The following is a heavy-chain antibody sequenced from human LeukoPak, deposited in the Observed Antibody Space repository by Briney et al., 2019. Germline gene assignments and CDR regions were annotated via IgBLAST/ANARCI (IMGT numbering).Heavy chain of an antibody. D-gene: IGHD4-17*01. V-gene: IGHV1-46*01. J-gene: IGHJ4*02. CDR1: GYTFISYY. CDR3: ARDSGRTTVTWNFDY. CDR2: INPSGGST. Sequence: ASVKASCKASGYTFISYYMHWVRQAPGQGLEWMGIINPSGGSTNYAQKFQGRVTMTRDTSTSTAYMELSSLRSEETALYYCARDSGRTTVTWNFDYWGQGTLVTVSS.